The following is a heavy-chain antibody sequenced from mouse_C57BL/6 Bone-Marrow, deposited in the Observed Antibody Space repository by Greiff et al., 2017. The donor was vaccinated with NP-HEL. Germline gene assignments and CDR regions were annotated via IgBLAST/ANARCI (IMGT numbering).Heavy chain of an antibody. D-gene: IGHD3-2*02. Sequence: QVQLQQPGAELVRPGSSVKLSCKASGYTFTSYWMDWVKQRPGQGLEWIGNIYPSDSETHYNQKFKDKATLTVDKSSSTAYMQLSSLTSEDSAVYYCARAAQATNYFDYWGQGTTLTVSS. J-gene: IGHJ2*01. CDR2: IYPSDSET. V-gene: IGHV1-61*01. CDR3: ARAAQATNYFDY. CDR1: GYTFTSYW.